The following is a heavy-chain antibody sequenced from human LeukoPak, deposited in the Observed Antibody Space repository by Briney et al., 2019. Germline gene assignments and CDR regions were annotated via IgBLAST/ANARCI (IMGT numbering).Heavy chain of an antibody. CDR2: IYYSGST. CDR1: GGSISSYY. D-gene: IGHD3-22*01. CDR3: ARSYCYDSPGPRLFDAFDI. J-gene: IGHJ3*02. V-gene: IGHV4-39*01. Sequence: SETLSLTCTVSGGSISSYYWSWIRQPPGKGLEWIGSIYYSGSTYYNPSLKSRVTISVDTSKNQFSLKLSSVTPAATAVYYSARSYCYDSPGPRLFDAFDIWGQGTLVTVSS.